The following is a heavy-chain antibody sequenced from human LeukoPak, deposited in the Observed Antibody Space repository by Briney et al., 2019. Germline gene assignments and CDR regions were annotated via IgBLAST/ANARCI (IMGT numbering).Heavy chain of an antibody. CDR1: GFTFSSYW. CDR2: IKQDGSEK. CDR3: ARGGSIAARDYYYMDV. J-gene: IGHJ6*03. V-gene: IGHV3-7*01. D-gene: IGHD6-6*01. Sequence: GGSLRLSCAASGFTFSSYWMSWVRQAPGKGLEWVANIKQDGSEKYYVDSVKGRFTISRDNAKNSLYLQMNSLRAEDKAVYYCARGGSIAARDYYYMDVWGKGTTVTVSS.